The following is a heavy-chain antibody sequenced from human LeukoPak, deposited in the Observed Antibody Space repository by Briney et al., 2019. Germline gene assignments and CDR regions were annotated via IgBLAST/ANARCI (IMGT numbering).Heavy chain of an antibody. J-gene: IGHJ4*02. CDR2: ISYDGSKI. CDR3: AKVGGHSDYFDY. CDR1: GFTFSSFS. Sequence: GGSLRLSCEASGFTFSSFSMNWVRQAPGKGLEWVTLISYDGSKIYYADSVKGRFSISRDNSKNTLYLQMNSLRAEDTAVYYCAKVGGHSDYFDYWGQGTLVTVSS. D-gene: IGHD3-10*01. V-gene: IGHV3-30*18.